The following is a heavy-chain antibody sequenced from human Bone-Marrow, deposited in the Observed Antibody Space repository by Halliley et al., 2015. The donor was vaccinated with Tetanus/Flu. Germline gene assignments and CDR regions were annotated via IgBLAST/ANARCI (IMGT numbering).Heavy chain of an antibody. CDR3: ARDKYTYGPAYHFAL. CDR1: GFTFSTYA. J-gene: IGHJ4*02. CDR2: LSYDGSKT. V-gene: IGHV3-30*03. Sequence: SLRLSCGASGFTFSTYAMHWVRHTPGKGLEWVAGLSYDGSKTYYADSVKGRFTISRDNPKNTLYLQMNSLRADDSALFYCARDKYTYGPAYHFALWGQGTLVTVSS. D-gene: IGHD5-18*01.